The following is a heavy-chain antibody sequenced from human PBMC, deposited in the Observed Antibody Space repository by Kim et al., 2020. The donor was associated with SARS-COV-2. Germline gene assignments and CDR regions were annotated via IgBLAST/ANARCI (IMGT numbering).Heavy chain of an antibody. CDR2: IIPIFGTA. Sequence: SVKVSCKASGGTFSSYAISWVRQAPGQGLEWMGGIIPIFGTANYAQKFQGRVTITADESTSTAYMELSSLRSEDTAVYYCASTTVTTQGGWFDPWGQGTLVTVSS. D-gene: IGHD4-17*01. CDR3: ASTTVTTQGGWFDP. V-gene: IGHV1-69*13. J-gene: IGHJ5*02. CDR1: GGTFSSYA.